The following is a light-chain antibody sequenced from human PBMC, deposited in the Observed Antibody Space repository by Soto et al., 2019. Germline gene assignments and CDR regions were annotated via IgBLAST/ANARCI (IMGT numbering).Light chain of an antibody. CDR2: TGS. J-gene: IGKJ2*01. V-gene: IGKV1-12*01. Sequence: DIQMTQSPSSVSASVGDRVTITCRASQAIDSWLAWYQQKPGEAPKLLIFTGSLLHSGVPPRFSGSGSGTDFTLTISSLEPEDFAVYYCQQRSNWYTFGQGTKLEIK. CDR1: QAIDSW. CDR3: QQRSNWYT.